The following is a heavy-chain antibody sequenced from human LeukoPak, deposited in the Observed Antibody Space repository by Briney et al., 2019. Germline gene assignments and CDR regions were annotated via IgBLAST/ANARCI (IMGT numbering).Heavy chain of an antibody. J-gene: IGHJ5*01. CDR1: GFTFSSYG. D-gene: IGHD6-13*01. CDR2: ISFDGSNK. CDR3: AKDPIPGRIAAAGTGWFDY. V-gene: IGHV3-30*18. Sequence: GRSLRLSCAASGFTFSSYGMHWVRQAPGKGLEWVAVISFDGSNKYCSDPVKGRFTISRDNSKNTLYLQMNSLRAEDTAVYYCAKDPIPGRIAAAGTGWFDYWGQGTLVTVSS.